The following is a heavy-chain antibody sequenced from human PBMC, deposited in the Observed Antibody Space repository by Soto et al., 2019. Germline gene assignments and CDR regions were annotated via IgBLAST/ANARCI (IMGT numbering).Heavy chain of an antibody. V-gene: IGHV1-18*01. D-gene: IGHD3-10*01. CDR3: ARDLLVGFNLLDYYYYDVEV. CDR1: GYTFTSYG. Sequence: ASVKVSCKASGYTFTSYGISWVRQAPGQGLEWMGWISAYNGNTNYAQKLQGRVTMTTDTSTSTAYMELRSRRSDDTAVYYCARDLLVGFNLLDYYYYDVEVWGTGSTVTDSS. J-gene: IGHJ6*03. CDR2: ISAYNGNT.